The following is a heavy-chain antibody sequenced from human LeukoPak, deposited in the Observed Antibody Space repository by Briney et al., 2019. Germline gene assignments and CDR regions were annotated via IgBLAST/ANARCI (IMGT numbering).Heavy chain of an antibody. Sequence: ASVKVSCKASGYTFTGYYMHWVRQAPGQGLEWMGWINPNSGGTNYAQKFQGRVTMTRDTSISTAYMELSRLRSDDTAVYYCARDLTRFWSGYYYWGQGTLVTVSS. V-gene: IGHV1-2*02. D-gene: IGHD3-3*01. CDR3: ARDLTRFWSGYYY. J-gene: IGHJ4*02. CDR1: GYTFTGYY. CDR2: INPNSGGT.